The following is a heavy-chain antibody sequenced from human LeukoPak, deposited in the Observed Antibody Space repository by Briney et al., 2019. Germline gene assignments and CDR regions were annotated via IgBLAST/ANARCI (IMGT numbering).Heavy chain of an antibody. V-gene: IGHV4-4*07. J-gene: IGHJ6*03. Sequence: PSETLSLTCTVSGGSISSYYWSWIRQPAGKGLEWIGRVYTSGSTNYNPSLKSRVTMSVDTSKNQFSLKLSSVTAAGTAVYYCARGLAARGYYYYMDVWGKGTTVTVSS. CDR1: GGSISSYY. CDR2: VYTSGST. D-gene: IGHD6-6*01. CDR3: ARGLAARGYYYYMDV.